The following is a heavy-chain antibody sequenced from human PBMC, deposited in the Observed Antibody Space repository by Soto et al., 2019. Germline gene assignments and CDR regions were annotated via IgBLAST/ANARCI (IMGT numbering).Heavy chain of an antibody. Sequence: SETLSLTCTVSGGSISSGGYYWSWIRQHPGKGLEWIGYIYYSGSTYYNPSLKSRVTISVDTSKNQFSLRLSSVTAADTAVYYCAREIVGARSYYYYYGMDVWGQGSTVTVSS. J-gene: IGHJ6*02. CDR3: AREIVGARSYYYYYGMDV. CDR1: GGSISSGGYY. CDR2: IYYSGST. V-gene: IGHV4-31*03. D-gene: IGHD1-26*01.